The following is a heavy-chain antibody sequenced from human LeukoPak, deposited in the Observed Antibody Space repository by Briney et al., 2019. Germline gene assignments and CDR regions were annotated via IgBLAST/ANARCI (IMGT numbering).Heavy chain of an antibody. J-gene: IGHJ4*02. CDR2: IRYDGSNK. CDR1: GFTFSSYG. Sequence: GGSLRLSCAASGFTFSSYGMHWVRQAPGKGLEWVAFIRYDGSNKYYADSVKGRFSISRDNSKNTLYLQMNSLRAEDTAVYYCAKGHPHREAMPFAAIDYWGQGTLVTVSS. D-gene: IGHD2-2*01. V-gene: IGHV3-30*02. CDR3: AKGHPHREAMPFAAIDY.